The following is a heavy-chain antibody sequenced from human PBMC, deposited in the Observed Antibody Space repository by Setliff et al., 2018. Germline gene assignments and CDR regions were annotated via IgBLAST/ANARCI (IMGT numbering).Heavy chain of an antibody. CDR3: ARDGGSYGNYDN. D-gene: IGHD4-17*01. J-gene: IGHJ4*02. Sequence: ASMKVSCKTSGYAFTTYHMHWVRQAPGQGLEWMGRINPSGDTGYAQKFQGRLTLTKDTSTGTHYMDVSSLRSDDTAVYYCARDGGSYGNYDNWGQGTLVTSPQ. CDR2: INPSGDT. CDR1: GYAFTTYH. V-gene: IGHV1-46*01.